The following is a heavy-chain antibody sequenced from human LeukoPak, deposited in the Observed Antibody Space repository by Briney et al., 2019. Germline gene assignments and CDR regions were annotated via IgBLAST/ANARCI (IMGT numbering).Heavy chain of an antibody. D-gene: IGHD6-13*01. CDR3: AKVSQWGNSSWYEGD. CDR1: GFTFSSSP. CDR2: ISADGPT. V-gene: IGHV3-23*01. J-gene: IGHJ4*02. Sequence: GGSLRLSCAVSGFTFSSSPMSWVRQAPGKGLDWVSSISADGPTYYANSVKGRFTISRDNSKNTLYLQMNRLRGEDTAVYYCAKVSQWGNSSWYEGDWGQGTLVTVSS.